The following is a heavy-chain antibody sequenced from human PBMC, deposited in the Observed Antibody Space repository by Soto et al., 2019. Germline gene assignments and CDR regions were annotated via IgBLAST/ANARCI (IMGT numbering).Heavy chain of an antibody. D-gene: IGHD6-19*01. J-gene: IGHJ6*02. V-gene: IGHV3-9*01. Sequence: EVQLVESGGGLVQPGRSLRLSCAASGFTFDDYAMHWVRQAPGKGLEWVSGISWNSGSIGYADSVKGRFTISRDNAKNSLYLQMNSLRAEDTALYYCAKDGGSEQWLDSYCYYNGMDVWGQGTTVTVSS. CDR3: AKDGGSEQWLDSYCYYNGMDV. CDR2: ISWNSGSI. CDR1: GFTFDDYA.